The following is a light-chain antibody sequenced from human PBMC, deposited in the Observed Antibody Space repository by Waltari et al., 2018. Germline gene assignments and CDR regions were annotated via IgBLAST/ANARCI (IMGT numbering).Light chain of an antibody. Sequence: DIQMTQSPSTLSASVGDRVTITCRASQNINSWLAWYQQKPGKAPKFLIYKASRLESGVPSRFIGSGSGTEFTLTISSLQPDDFGTYYCQQYNSYPLTFGQGTKVEIK. CDR3: QQYNSYPLT. CDR1: QNINSW. V-gene: IGKV1-5*03. CDR2: KAS. J-gene: IGKJ1*01.